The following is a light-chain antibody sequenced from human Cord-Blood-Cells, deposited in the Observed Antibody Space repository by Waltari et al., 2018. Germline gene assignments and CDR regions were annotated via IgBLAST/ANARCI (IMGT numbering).Light chain of an antibody. CDR2: AAS. Sequence: DIQMTQSLSSLPASVGDRVTITCRASQSISSYLNWYQQKPGKAPKLLIYAASSLQSGVPSRFSGSGSGTDFTLTISSLQPEDFATYYCQQSYSTPFTFGPGTKVDIK. CDR1: QSISSY. CDR3: QQSYSTPFT. J-gene: IGKJ3*01. V-gene: IGKV1-39*01.